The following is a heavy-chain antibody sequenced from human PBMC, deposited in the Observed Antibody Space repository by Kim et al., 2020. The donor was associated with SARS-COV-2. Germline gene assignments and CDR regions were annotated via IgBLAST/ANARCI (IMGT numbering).Heavy chain of an antibody. J-gene: IGHJ4*02. CDR3: AAGVLGYCSGGSCYPAVY. Sequence: ASVKVSCKVSGYTLTELSMHWVRQAPGKGLEWMGGFDPEDGETIYAQKFQGRVTMTEDTSTDTAYMELSSLRSEDTAVYYCAAGVLGYCSGGSCYPAVYWGQGTLVTVSS. D-gene: IGHD2-15*01. CDR2: FDPEDGET. CDR1: GYTLTELS. V-gene: IGHV1-24*01.